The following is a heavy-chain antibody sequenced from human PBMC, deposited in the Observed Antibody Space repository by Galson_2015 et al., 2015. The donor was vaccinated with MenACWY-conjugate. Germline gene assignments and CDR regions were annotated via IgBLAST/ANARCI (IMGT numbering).Heavy chain of an antibody. D-gene: IGHD1-26*01. CDR1: GYTFTSYG. J-gene: IGHJ6*02. CDR3: ARELGIVGDTAFYRGMDV. Sequence: SVKVSCKASGYTFTSYGISWVRQAPGQGLEWMGWISGYNGNTKYAQNLQGRVTMTTDTSTTTAYMELRSLRPDDTAIYYCARELGIVGDTAFYRGMDVCGQGTTVTVSS. V-gene: IGHV1-18*01. CDR2: ISGYNGNT.